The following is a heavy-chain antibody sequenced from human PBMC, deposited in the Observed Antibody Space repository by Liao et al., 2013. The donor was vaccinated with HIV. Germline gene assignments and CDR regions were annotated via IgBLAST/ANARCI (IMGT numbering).Heavy chain of an antibody. Sequence: QLQLQESGPGLVKPSETLSLTCTVSGGSISSSSYYWGWIRQPPGKGLEWIGSIYYSGSTYYNPSLKSRVTISVDTSKNQFSLKLSSVTAADTAVYYCASWGLYCSSTSCSLKYFQHWGQGTLVTVSS. CDR1: GGSISSSSYY. D-gene: IGHD2-2*01. V-gene: IGHV4-39*07. J-gene: IGHJ1*01. CDR3: ASWGLYCSSTSCSLKYFQH. CDR2: IYYSGST.